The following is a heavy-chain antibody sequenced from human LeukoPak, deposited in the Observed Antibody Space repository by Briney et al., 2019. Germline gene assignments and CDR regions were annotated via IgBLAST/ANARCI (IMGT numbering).Heavy chain of an antibody. V-gene: IGHV4-34*01. D-gene: IGHD3-10*01. Sequence: SETLSLTCAVYGGSFSGYYWSWIRQPPGKGLEWIGEINHSGSTNYNPSLKSRVTISVDTSKNQFSLKLSSVTAADTAVYYCARGRVLLWFGESQTNWFDPWGQGTLVTVSS. CDR3: ARGRVLLWFGESQTNWFDP. J-gene: IGHJ5*02. CDR1: GGSFSGYY. CDR2: INHSGST.